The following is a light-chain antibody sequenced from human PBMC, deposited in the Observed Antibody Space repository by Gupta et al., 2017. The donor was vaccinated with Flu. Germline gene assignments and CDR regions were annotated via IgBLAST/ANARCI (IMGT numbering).Light chain of an antibody. Sequence: ALTHPASVSGSPRQSITLSCTGTSSDVWSYNLGSWYQQHPGKAAKLMIYEGSKRPSGVANRFSGSKSSNTASLTIAGLQAEDEADYYCCSYAGSSTWVFGGGTKLTVL. CDR2: EGS. V-gene: IGLV2-23*01. J-gene: IGLJ3*02. CDR3: CSYAGSSTWV. CDR1: SSDVWSYNL.